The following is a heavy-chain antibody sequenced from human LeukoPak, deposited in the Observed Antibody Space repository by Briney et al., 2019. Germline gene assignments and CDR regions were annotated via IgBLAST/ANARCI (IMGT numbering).Heavy chain of an antibody. CDR1: GFAISSGYY. J-gene: IGHJ6*04. Sequence: SETLSLTCGVSGFAISSGYYWGWIRQSPGKGLEWIGSVYHSGNTYYHPAVKSRVTISVDTSKNQFFLNLTSVTAADTAVYYCVRGVVPAAHGVYYYYGMDVWGKGTTVTVSS. V-gene: IGHV4-38-2*01. D-gene: IGHD2-2*01. CDR3: VRGVVPAAHGVYYYYGMDV. CDR2: VYHSGNT.